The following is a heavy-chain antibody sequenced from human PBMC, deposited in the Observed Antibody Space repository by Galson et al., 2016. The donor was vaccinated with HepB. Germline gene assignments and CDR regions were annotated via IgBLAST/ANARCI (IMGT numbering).Heavy chain of an antibody. CDR3: VRDHSVVPTTAYNWFDP. J-gene: IGHJ5*02. V-gene: IGHV3-74*01. CDR1: GFAFSSHW. D-gene: IGHD4-23*01. CDR2: INSDGTIS. Sequence: SLRLSCAASGFAFSSHWMHWVRQAPGKGLMWVARINSDGTISNYADSVKGRSTISRDNAKNTLYLQMNSLRAEDTAVYFCVRDHSVVPTTAYNWFDPWGRGTLVTVSS.